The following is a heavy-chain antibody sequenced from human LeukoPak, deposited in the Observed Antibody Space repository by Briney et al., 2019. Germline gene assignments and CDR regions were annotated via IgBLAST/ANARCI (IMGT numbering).Heavy chain of an antibody. J-gene: IGHJ3*02. CDR3: AGLRSRAFDI. Sequence: SETLSLTCTVSGGSTISHYWSWLRQPPGKGLEWIAYTYYTGTTNYNPSLKSRVTISIDTSKDQFSLRPSSVTAADTAVYYCAGLRSRAFDIWGPGTMVSVSS. CDR1: GGSTISHY. CDR2: TYYTGTT. D-gene: IGHD6-6*01. V-gene: IGHV4-59*08.